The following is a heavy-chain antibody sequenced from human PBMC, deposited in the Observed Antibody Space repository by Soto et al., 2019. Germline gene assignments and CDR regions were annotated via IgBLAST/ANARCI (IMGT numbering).Heavy chain of an antibody. CDR1: GYRFAGYW. CDR3: ARQIYDSDTGPNFQYYFDS. J-gene: IGHJ4*02. V-gene: IGHV5-10-1*01. CDR2: IDPSDSQT. Sequence: GESLKISCKGSGYRFAGYWITWVRQQPGKGLEWMGRIDPSDSQTYYSPSFRGHVTISVTKSITTVFLQWSSLRASDTAMYYCARQIYDSDTGPNFQYYFDSWGQGTPVTVSS. D-gene: IGHD3-22*01.